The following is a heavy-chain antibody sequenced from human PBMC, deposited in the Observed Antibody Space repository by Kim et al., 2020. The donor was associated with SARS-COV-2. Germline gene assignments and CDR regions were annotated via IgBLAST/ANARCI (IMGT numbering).Heavy chain of an antibody. J-gene: IGHJ4*02. CDR1: GFTFSSYS. V-gene: IGHV3-21*01. D-gene: IGHD3-9*01. CDR2: ISSSSSYI. Sequence: GGSLRLSCAASGFTFSSYSMNWVRQAPGKGLEWVSSISSSSSYIYYADSVKGRFTISRDNAKNSLYLQMNSLRAEDTAVYYCARMVHYDILTGYNGDDYWGQGTLVTVSS. CDR3: ARMVHYDILTGYNGDDY.